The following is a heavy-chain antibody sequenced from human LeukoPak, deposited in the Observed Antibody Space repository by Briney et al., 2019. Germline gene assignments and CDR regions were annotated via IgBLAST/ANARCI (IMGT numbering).Heavy chain of an antibody. Sequence: GGSLRLSCATSGFTFSSYSMNWVRQAPGEGLEWVSRINSDGSTTSYADSVKGRFTISRDNAKNTLYLQMNSLRAEDMAVYYCARNQGSDLDYWGQGTLVTVSS. CDR3: ARNQGSDLDY. CDR1: GFTFSSYS. CDR2: INSDGSTT. V-gene: IGHV3-74*01. D-gene: IGHD1-14*01. J-gene: IGHJ4*02.